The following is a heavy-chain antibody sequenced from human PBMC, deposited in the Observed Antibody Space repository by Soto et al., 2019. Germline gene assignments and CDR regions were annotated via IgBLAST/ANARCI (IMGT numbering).Heavy chain of an antibody. CDR3: AKGRSRHEQLVFDY. Sequence: GGSLRLSCAASGFTFSSYWMHWVRQAPGKGLVWVSRINSDGSSTSYADSVKGRFTISRDNSKNTLYLQMNSLRAEDTAVYYCAKGRSRHEQLVFDYWGQGTLVTVSS. V-gene: IGHV3-74*01. D-gene: IGHD6-6*01. J-gene: IGHJ4*02. CDR1: GFTFSSYW. CDR2: INSDGSST.